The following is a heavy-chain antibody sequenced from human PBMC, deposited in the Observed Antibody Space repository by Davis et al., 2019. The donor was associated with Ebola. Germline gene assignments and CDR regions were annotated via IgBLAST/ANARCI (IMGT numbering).Heavy chain of an antibody. CDR2: IYYSGST. Sequence: SETLSLTCTVSGGSISSSSYYWGWIRQSPGKGLEWIGSIYYSGSTYYNPSLKSRVTISVDTSKNQFSLKLSSVTAADTAVYYCARGTRGYSYGRYWYFDLWGRGTLVTVSS. CDR1: GGSISSSSYY. CDR3: ARGTRGYSYGRYWYFDL. J-gene: IGHJ2*01. V-gene: IGHV4-39*01. D-gene: IGHD5-18*01.